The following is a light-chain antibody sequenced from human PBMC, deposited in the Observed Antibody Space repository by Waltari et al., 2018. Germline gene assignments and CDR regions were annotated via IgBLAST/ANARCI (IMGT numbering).Light chain of an antibody. CDR1: QSLVFSDGNTY. CDR3: MQATHWPYS. CDR2: KVS. V-gene: IGKV2-30*01. Sequence: VVRTKSPLSLPVTLGQPASISCRSSQSLVFSDGNTYLNWFQQRPGQSPRRLIYKVSNRDSGVPDRFSGSGSGTDFTLKISRVEAEDVGLYYCMQATHWPYSFGQGTKLEIK. J-gene: IGKJ2*03.